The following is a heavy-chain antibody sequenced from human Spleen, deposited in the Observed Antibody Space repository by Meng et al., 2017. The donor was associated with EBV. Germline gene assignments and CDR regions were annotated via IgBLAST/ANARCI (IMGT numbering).Heavy chain of an antibody. CDR2: IYHSGST. D-gene: IGHD6-13*01. Sequence: RPEAGPGLVTPSGTPSLTRAVSGGSHSSINWLSWVRQPPGKGLEWIGEIYHSGSTNYNPSLKSRVTISVDKSKNPFSLKLSSVTAADTAVYYCARGRGYSNSDYWGQGTLVTVSS. CDR1: GGSHSSINW. J-gene: IGHJ4*02. V-gene: IGHV4-4*02. CDR3: ARGRGYSNSDY.